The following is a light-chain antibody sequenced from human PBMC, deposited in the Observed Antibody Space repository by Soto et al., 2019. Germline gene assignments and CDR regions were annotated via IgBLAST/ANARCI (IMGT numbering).Light chain of an antibody. CDR1: QSINTW. CDR3: QQYKTYSRT. Sequence: DIQMTQSPSTLSASVGHRILITCRASQSINTWLAWYQQKPGEAPKLLIYEGSTLERGDPSRFSGSGSGTEFTLTISRLQRDDFATFYCQQYKTYSRTFGQGTKVEVK. J-gene: IGKJ1*01. CDR2: EGS. V-gene: IGKV1-5*03.